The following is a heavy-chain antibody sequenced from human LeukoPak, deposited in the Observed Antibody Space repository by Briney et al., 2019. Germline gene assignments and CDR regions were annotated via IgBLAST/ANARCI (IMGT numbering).Heavy chain of an antibody. V-gene: IGHV4-30-2*01. CDR1: GGSMSSYH. Sequence: SETLSLTCAVSGGSMSSYHWNWIRQPPGKGLEWIGYIYHSGSTYYNPSLKSRVTISVDRSKNQFSLKLSSVTAADTAVYYCARDYGDYHWYFDLWGRGTLVTVSS. J-gene: IGHJ2*01. CDR3: ARDYGDYHWYFDL. D-gene: IGHD4-17*01. CDR2: IYHSGST.